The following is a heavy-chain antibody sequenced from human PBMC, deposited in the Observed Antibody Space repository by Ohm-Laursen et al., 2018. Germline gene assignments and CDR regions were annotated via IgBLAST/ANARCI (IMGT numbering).Heavy chain of an antibody. CDR3: TRNHSSWWESPAGWVFDL. J-gene: IGHJ2*01. V-gene: IGHV3-49*04. D-gene: IGHD1-26*01. CDR2: IRSKAYGGTT. CDR1: GFTFGDYA. Sequence: SLRLSCTASGFTFGDYAMSWVRQAPGKGLEWVGFIRSKAYGGTTEYAASVKGRFTISRDDSKSIAYLQMNSLKTEDTAMYYCTRNHSSWWESPAGWVFDLWGRGTLVTVSS.